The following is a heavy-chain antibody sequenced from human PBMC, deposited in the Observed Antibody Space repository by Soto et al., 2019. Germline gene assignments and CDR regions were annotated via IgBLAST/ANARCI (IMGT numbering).Heavy chain of an antibody. J-gene: IGHJ4*02. CDR1: GGPISSGVYY. CDR3: AGAYSGYDRVPY. V-gene: IGHV4-61*08. CDR2: VYYTGST. Sequence: PSETLSLTCTVSGGPISSGVYYWNWIRQPPGKGLEWIGSVYYTGSTNYNPSLKSRVSMSVDTSKKQFSLKLSSVTAADTAVYYCAGAYSGYDRVPYWGQGTLVTVSS. D-gene: IGHD5-12*01.